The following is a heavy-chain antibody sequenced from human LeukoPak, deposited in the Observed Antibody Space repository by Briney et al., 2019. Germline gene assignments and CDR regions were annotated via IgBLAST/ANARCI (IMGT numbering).Heavy chain of an antibody. J-gene: IGHJ4*02. V-gene: IGHV1-69*05. CDR2: IIPIFGTA. D-gene: IGHD1-26*01. CDR1: GGTFSSYA. CDR3: ARGVGATMPHYFDY. Sequence: GSSVEVSCKASGGTFSSYAISWVRQAPGQGPEWMGRIIPIFGTANYAQKFQGRVTITTDESTSTAYMELSSLRSEDTAVYYCARGVGATMPHYFDYWGQGTLVTVSS.